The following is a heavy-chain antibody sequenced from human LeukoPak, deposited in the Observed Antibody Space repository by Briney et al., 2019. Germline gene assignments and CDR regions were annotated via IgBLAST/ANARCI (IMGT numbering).Heavy chain of an antibody. CDR2: ISGSGGST. D-gene: IGHD3-10*01. V-gene: IGHV3-23*01. Sequence: PGGSLSLSCAASGFTFSSYAMSWVRQAPGKGLEWVSAISGSGGSTYYADSVKGRFTISRDNSKNTLYLQMNSLRAEDTAVYYCAKAPGAFFFSDAFDIWGQGTMVTVSS. CDR1: GFTFSSYA. CDR3: AKAPGAFFFSDAFDI. J-gene: IGHJ3*02.